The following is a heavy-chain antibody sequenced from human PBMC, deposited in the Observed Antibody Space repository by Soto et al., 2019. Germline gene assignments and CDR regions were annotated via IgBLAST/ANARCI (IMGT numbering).Heavy chain of an antibody. CDR1: GVSITNTSYY. Sequence: QLQLQESGPGLVKPSETLSLTCTVSGVSITNTSYYWGWIRQPPGQGLEWIGTIYFSASTFYNPSLKSRLTISVDTSKIQFSLRLSSVTAADTAVYYCSGHGSYWGQGTLVAVSS. J-gene: IGHJ4*02. V-gene: IGHV4-39*01. CDR2: IYFSAST. CDR3: SGHGSY.